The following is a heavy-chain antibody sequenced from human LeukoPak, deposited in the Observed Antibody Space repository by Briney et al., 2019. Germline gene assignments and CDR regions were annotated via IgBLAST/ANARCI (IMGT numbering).Heavy chain of an antibody. D-gene: IGHD6-13*01. CDR2: ISGSGGST. Sequence: HSGGSLRLSCAASGFTFSSYAMSWVRQAPGKGLEWVSAISGSGGSTYYADSVKGRFTISRDNAKNSLYLQMNSLRAEDTAVYYCAREKYSSSWYPNWFDPWGQGTLVTVSS. CDR3: AREKYSSSWYPNWFDP. V-gene: IGHV3-23*01. CDR1: GFTFSSYA. J-gene: IGHJ5*02.